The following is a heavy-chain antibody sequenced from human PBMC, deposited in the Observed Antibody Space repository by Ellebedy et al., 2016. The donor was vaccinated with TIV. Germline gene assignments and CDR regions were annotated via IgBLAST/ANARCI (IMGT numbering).Heavy chain of an antibody. D-gene: IGHD3-10*01. Sequence: GESLKISCAASGFTFSSYGMHWVRQAPGKGLEWVSFVWYDGSNKFYADSVKGRFTMSRDNSKNTLYLQMKSLRAEDTALYYCTINLLRGTLNFYYYGVDVWGQGTTVTVSS. V-gene: IGHV3-30*02. J-gene: IGHJ6*02. CDR2: VWYDGSNK. CDR3: TINLLRGTLNFYYYGVDV. CDR1: GFTFSSYG.